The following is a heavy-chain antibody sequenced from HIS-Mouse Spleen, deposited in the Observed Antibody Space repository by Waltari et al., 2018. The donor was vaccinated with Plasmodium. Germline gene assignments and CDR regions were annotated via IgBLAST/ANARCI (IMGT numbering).Heavy chain of an antibody. J-gene: IGHJ4*02. CDR2: IYYSGST. CDR3: ARSIAATVTFYFDY. V-gene: IGHV4-31*03. D-gene: IGHD6-13*01. Sequence: QVQLQESGPGLVKPSQTLSLTCTVSGGSTSSRGSYWSWIRQDPGKGLEWIGYIYYSGSTYYNPSLKSRVTISVDTSKNQFSLKLSSVTAADTAVYYCARSIAATVTFYFDYWGQGTLVTVSS. CDR1: GGSTSSRGSY.